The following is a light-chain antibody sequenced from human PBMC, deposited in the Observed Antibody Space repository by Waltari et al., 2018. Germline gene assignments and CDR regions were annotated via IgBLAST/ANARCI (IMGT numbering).Light chain of an antibody. Sequence: QAALTQPASVSASLGQSITISCSGTSSDVGDNYYVSWYQQHPGKAPKLMIFDVSNRPSGVSARFSGSRSGNTASLTISGLQAEDEADYYCSSYTSHTTRVFGGGTELTVL. CDR2: DVS. CDR1: SSDVGDNYY. CDR3: SSYTSHTTRV. J-gene: IGLJ2*01. V-gene: IGLV2-14*03.